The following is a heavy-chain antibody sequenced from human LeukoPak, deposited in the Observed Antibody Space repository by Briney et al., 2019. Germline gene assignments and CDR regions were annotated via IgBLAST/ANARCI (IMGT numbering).Heavy chain of an antibody. CDR3: ARASFAYFGY. Sequence: GGSLRLSCAAAGFSVRTNYLTWVRQAPGKGLEWVSVIYSAGATYFADSVKGRFTISRDISKNTVYLQMNNLRVEDTAVYYCARASFAYFGYWGQGALVTVSS. J-gene: IGHJ4*02. V-gene: IGHV3-53*01. CDR1: GFSVRTNY. CDR2: IYSAGAT.